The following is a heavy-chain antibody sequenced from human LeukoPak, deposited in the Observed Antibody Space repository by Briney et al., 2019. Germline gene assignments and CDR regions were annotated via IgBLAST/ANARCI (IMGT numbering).Heavy chain of an antibody. J-gene: IGHJ4*02. D-gene: IGHD2-21*02. V-gene: IGHV3-23*01. CDR2: ISGSGGST. CDR3: AKDREANCGGDCYSRGDY. Sequence: PGGTLRLSCAASGFTFSSYGLSWVRQAPGKGLEWVSAISGSGGSTYYADSVKGRFTISRDNSKNTLYLQMNSLRAEDTAVYYCAKDREANCGGDCYSRGDYWGQGTLVTVSS. CDR1: GFTFSSYG.